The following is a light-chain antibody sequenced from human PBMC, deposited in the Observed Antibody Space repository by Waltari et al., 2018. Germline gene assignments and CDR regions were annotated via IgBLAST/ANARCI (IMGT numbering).Light chain of an antibody. J-gene: IGKJ3*01. V-gene: IGKV4-1*01. CDR2: WAS. CDR1: QSVLSNNQNY. Sequence: DFVMTQSPDSLAVSLGERATINCRSSQSVLSNNQNYLAWYQQKPGQPPKLLIYWASTRASGVPDRFGGSGSGTDFTLTISSLQAEDFATYYCQQYIVYPFTFGPGTRVDFK. CDR3: QQYIVYPFT.